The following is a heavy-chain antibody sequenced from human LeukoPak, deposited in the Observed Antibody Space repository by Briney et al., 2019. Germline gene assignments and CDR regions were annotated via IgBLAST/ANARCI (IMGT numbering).Heavy chain of an antibody. V-gene: IGHV4-38-2*02. CDR2: MYHSGST. CDR1: GYSISSGHY. J-gene: IGHJ4*02. Sequence: SETLSLTCTVSGYSISSGHYWGWIRQPPGKGLEWIGSMYHSGSTYYNPPLKSRVTISVDKSKNQFSLKLSSVTAADTAVYYCARFATMVRGYYFDYWGQGTLVTVSS. D-gene: IGHD3-10*01. CDR3: ARFATMVRGYYFDY.